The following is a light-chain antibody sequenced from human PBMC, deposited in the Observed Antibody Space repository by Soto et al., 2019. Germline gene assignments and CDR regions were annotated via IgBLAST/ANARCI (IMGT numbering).Light chain of an antibody. Sequence: DIHMTQSPSTLSASLGDRVTITFLAIQSISYWFSWYQQKPGKAPNLLIYKASSLKSGVPSRFSGSGSGTEFTLTISSLQADDFATYYCQQYNRYSWTFGQGTKVDIK. CDR1: QSISYW. CDR2: KAS. J-gene: IGKJ1*01. CDR3: QQYNRYSWT. V-gene: IGKV1-5*03.